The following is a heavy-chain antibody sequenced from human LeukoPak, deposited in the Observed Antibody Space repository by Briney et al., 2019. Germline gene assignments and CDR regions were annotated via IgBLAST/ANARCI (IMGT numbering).Heavy chain of an antibody. Sequence: ASVKVSCKASGYTFTSYDINWVRQATGQGLEWMGWMNPNSGNTGYAQKFQGRVTMTRNTSISTAYMELSSLRSEDTAVYYCARELVGPNWFDPWGQGTLVTVSS. V-gene: IGHV1-8*01. CDR1: GYTFTSYD. CDR2: MNPNSGNT. D-gene: IGHD1-26*01. J-gene: IGHJ5*02. CDR3: ARELVGPNWFDP.